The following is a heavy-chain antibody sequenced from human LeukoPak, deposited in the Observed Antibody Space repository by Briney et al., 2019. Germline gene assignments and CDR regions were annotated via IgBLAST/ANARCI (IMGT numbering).Heavy chain of an antibody. CDR2: ISGSGGST. CDR1: GFTFSSYA. D-gene: IGHD5-12*01. Sequence: GGSLRLSCAASGFTFSSYAMSWVRQAPGKGLEWVSAISGSGGSTYYADSVKGRFTISRDNSKNTLYLQMNSLRAEDTAVYNCAKGYSGYDYYFDYWGQGTLVTVSS. CDR3: AKGYSGYDYYFDY. V-gene: IGHV3-23*01. J-gene: IGHJ4*02.